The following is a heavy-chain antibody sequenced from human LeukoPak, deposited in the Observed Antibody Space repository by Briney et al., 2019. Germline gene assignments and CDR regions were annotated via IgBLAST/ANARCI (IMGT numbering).Heavy chain of an antibody. CDR3: TAPNSRRGITMVRGVIY. D-gene: IGHD3-10*01. CDR2: IKSKTDGGTT. V-gene: IGHV3-15*01. J-gene: IGHJ4*02. CDR1: GFTFSNAW. Sequence: GSLRLSCAASGFTFSNAWMSWVRQAPGKGLEWVGRIKSKTDGGTTDYAAPVKGRFTISRDDSKNTLYLQMNSLKTEDTAVYYCTAPNSRRGITMVRGVIYWGQGTLVTVSS.